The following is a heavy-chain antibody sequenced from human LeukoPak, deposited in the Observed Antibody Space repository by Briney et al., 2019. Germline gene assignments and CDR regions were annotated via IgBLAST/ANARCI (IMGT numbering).Heavy chain of an antibody. CDR3: ARASGSYCSSTSCNDGFDI. Sequence: ASVKVTCKASDYTFSTYGITWVRQAPGQGLEWMGWISAYNGNTNYEQKLQGRATMTTDTSTSTAYLELKSLRSDDTAVYYCARASGSYCSSTSCNDGFDIWGQGTMVTVS. CDR2: ISAYNGNT. J-gene: IGHJ3*02. V-gene: IGHV1-18*01. D-gene: IGHD2-2*01. CDR1: DYTFSTYG.